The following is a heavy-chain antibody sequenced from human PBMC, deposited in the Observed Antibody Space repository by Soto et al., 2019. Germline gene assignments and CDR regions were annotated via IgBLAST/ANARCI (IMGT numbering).Heavy chain of an antibody. CDR3: ASCTHDYGDFDAFDI. J-gene: IGHJ3*02. D-gene: IGHD4-17*01. CDR1: GGTFSSYA. CDR2: IIPIFGTA. Sequence: GASVKVSCKASGGTFSSYAISWVRQAPGQGLEWMGGIIPIFGTANYAQKFQGRVTITADESTSTAYMELSSVTAADTAVYYCASCTHDYGDFDAFDIWGQGTMVTVSS. V-gene: IGHV1-69*13.